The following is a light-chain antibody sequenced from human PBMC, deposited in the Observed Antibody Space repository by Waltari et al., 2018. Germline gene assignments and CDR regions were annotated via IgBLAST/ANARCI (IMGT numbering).Light chain of an antibody. J-gene: IGKJ1*01. CDR1: QSVLYSNNRNY. Sequence: DIVMTQSPDSLTVSLGERATINCKSRQSVLYSNNRNYLAWYQQKAGQPPKLLIDCAGSGESAVPERFSVSGSEIDFTSTVGSVQAEDVAVYDCQQYDRIAGTLGQGTMVKI. V-gene: IGKV4-1*01. CDR2: CAG. CDR3: QQYDRIAGT.